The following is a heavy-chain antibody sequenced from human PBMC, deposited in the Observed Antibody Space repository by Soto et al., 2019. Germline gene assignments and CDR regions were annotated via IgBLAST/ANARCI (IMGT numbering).Heavy chain of an antibody. CDR2: MNPNSGNT. CDR3: ARGQGGPYFDFWSGYYPLPHYYYYYMDV. Sequence: ASVKVSCKASGYTFTSYDINWVRQATGQGLEWMGWMNPNSGNTGYAQKFQGRVTMTRNTSISTAYMELSSLRSADTAVYYCARGQGGPYFDFWSGYYPLPHYYYYYMDVWGKGTTVTVSS. V-gene: IGHV1-8*01. CDR1: GYTFTSYD. J-gene: IGHJ6*03. D-gene: IGHD3-3*01.